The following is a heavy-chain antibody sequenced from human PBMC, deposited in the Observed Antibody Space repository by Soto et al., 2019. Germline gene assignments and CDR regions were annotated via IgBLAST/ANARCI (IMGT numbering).Heavy chain of an antibody. CDR3: ARGGYDVDY. V-gene: IGHV4-59*01. CDR2: IYYSGST. CDR1: GGSISSYY. Sequence: SETLSLTCTVSGGSISSYYWSWIRQPPGKGLEWIGYIYYSGSTNYNPSLKSRVTISVDTSKNQFSLKLSSVTAADTAVYYCARGGYDVDYWGQGTLVTVSS. J-gene: IGHJ4*02. D-gene: IGHD5-12*01.